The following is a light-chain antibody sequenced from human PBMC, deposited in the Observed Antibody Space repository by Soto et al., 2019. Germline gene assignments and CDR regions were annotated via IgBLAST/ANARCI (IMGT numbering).Light chain of an antibody. V-gene: IGKV1-5*01. CDR3: QQYNTYWT. CDR2: DVC. J-gene: IGKJ1*01. Sequence: DIQMTQSPSVLYASVGDRVTITFRDSQIGNCWLAWYQHKPGKASELLIYDVCFLENGVPSRFSGSGSWTEFTLTISSLQPDDFATYSCQQYNTYWTFGQGTKVDIK. CDR1: QIGNCW.